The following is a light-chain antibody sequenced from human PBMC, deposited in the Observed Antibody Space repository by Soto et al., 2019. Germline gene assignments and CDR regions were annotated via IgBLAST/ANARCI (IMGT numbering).Light chain of an antibody. CDR3: QQCHATPLT. J-gene: IGKJ5*01. V-gene: IGKV3D-20*02. Sequence: EIVLTQSPGTLSLSPGERASLSCRASQRVGSNYLAWFQQKPGQAPRLLISVPSSRATGIPDRFSGSGSGTDFTLTISRLEPEDVGIYYCQQCHATPLTFGQGTRLDI. CDR1: QRVGSNY. CDR2: VPS.